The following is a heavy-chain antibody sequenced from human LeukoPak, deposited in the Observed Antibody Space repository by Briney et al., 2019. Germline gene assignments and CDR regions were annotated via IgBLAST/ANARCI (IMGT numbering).Heavy chain of an antibody. J-gene: IGHJ5*02. CDR3: AREQRGEAININQNWFDP. Sequence: SVKFSCKASGGTFSSYAISWVRQAPGQGLEWMGGIIPIFGTANYAQKFQGRVTITADESTSTAYMELSSLRSEDTAVYYCAREQRGEAININQNWFDPWGQGTLVTVSS. V-gene: IGHV1-69*13. D-gene: IGHD6-25*01. CDR2: IIPIFGTA. CDR1: GGTFSSYA.